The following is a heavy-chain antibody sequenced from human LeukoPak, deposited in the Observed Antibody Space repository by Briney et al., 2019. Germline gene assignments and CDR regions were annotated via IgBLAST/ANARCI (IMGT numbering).Heavy chain of an antibody. Sequence: GASVKVSCKASGYTFTGYYMHWVRQAPGQGLEWMGWINPNSGGTYTAQKFQGRVTMTRDTAISTAYMELSRLRSDDTAMYYCARGVDSGYPYFDHWGQGTLVTVSS. CDR3: ARGVDSGYPYFDH. CDR1: GYTFTGYY. CDR2: INPNSGGT. D-gene: IGHD5-12*01. J-gene: IGHJ4*02. V-gene: IGHV1-2*02.